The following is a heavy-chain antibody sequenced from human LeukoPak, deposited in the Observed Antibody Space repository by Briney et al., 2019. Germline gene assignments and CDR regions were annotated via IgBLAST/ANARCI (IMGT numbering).Heavy chain of an antibody. D-gene: IGHD3-22*01. J-gene: IGHJ4*02. CDR3: ARSHPDYYDSSGYLFDY. Sequence: PSETLSLTCTVSGGSISSSSSYWGWIRQPPGKGLEWIGSIYYGGSTYYSPSLKSRVTISVDTSKNQFSLKLSSVTAADTAVYYCARSHPDYYDSSGYLFDYWGQGTLVTVSS. CDR1: GGSISSSSSY. CDR2: IYYGGST. V-gene: IGHV4-39*01.